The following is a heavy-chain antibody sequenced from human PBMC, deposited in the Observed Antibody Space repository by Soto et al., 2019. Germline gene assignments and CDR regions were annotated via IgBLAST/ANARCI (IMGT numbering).Heavy chain of an antibody. CDR1: GGSISGSSYY. CDR3: ARYQLPPLYYYHGMAV. J-gene: IGHJ6*02. D-gene: IGHD2-2*01. V-gene: IGHV4-39*01. Sequence: SETLSLTCTVSGGSISGSSYYWGWIRQPPGKGLEWIGSIYYSGSTYYNPSLKSRVTISVDTSKNQFSLKLSSVTAADTAVYYSARYQLPPLYYYHGMAVWGQGTTVTVSS. CDR2: IYYSGST.